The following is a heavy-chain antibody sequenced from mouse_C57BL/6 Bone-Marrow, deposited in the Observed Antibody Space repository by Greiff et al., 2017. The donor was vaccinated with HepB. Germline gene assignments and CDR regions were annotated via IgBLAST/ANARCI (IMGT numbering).Heavy chain of an antibody. CDR1: GYTFTSYG. Sequence: QVQLQQSGAELARPGASVKLSCKASGYTFTSYGISWVKQRTGQGLEWIGEIYPRSGNTYYNEKFKGKATLTADKSSSTAYMELRSLTSEDSAVYFCERSAVYYDYGGYWGQGTTITVTS. V-gene: IGHV1-81*01. J-gene: IGHJ2*01. D-gene: IGHD2-4*01. CDR2: IYPRSGNT. CDR3: ERSAVYYDYGGY.